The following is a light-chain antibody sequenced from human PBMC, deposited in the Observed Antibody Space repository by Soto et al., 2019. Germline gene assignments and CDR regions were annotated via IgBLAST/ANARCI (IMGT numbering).Light chain of an antibody. Sequence: QSVLTQPPSWSGAPGQRVTISCTGSSSNIGATYDVQWYQQLPGTAPKLLIYGNSNRPSGVPDRFSGSKSGTSASLAITGLQADDEADYYCQSYDSSLSAHYVFGTGTKVTVL. J-gene: IGLJ1*01. CDR2: GNS. CDR3: QSYDSSLSAHYV. V-gene: IGLV1-40*01. CDR1: SSNIGATYD.